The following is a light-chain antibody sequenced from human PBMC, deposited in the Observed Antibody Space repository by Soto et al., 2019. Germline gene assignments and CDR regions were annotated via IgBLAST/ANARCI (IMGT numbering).Light chain of an antibody. CDR1: QSVTSSY. V-gene: IGKV3-20*01. CDR2: GAS. J-gene: IGKJ1*01. Sequence: ETVMTQAPVTLSVSPGDTATLSCRASQSVTSSYLAWYQLKPGQAPRLLIYGASSRATGIPDRFSGTGSGTDFTLTISRLEPEDFAVYYCQQYGSSGTFGQGTKVDIK. CDR3: QQYGSSGT.